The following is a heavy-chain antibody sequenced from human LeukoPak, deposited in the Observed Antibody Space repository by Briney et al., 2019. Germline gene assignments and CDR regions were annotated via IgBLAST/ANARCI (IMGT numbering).Heavy chain of an antibody. J-gene: IGHJ4*02. V-gene: IGHV1-18*01. Sequence: ASVKVSCKASGYTFTSYGVTCVRQAPGQGLEWMGWISPYNGNTNYAQKLQGRVTMTADTSTSTAYMELRSLRSDDTAVYYCARSIGITVAGTFVDYWGQGTLVTVSS. CDR3: ARSIGITVAGTFVDY. CDR1: GYTFTSYG. CDR2: ISPYNGNT. D-gene: IGHD6-19*01.